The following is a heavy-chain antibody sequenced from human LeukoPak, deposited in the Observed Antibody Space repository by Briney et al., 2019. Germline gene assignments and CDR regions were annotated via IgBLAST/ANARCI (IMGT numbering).Heavy chain of an antibody. CDR3: ARVTDKYCSGGSCGYFDY. CDR1: SGSISNYY. J-gene: IGHJ4*02. D-gene: IGHD2-15*01. CDR2: IYYSGST. Sequence: PSETLSLTRTVSSGSISNYYWSWIRQPPGKGLEWIGYIYYSGSTNYNPSLKSRVTISVDMSKNQFSLKLSSVTAADTAVYYCARVTDKYCSGGSCGYFDYWGQGTLVTVSS. V-gene: IGHV4-59*12.